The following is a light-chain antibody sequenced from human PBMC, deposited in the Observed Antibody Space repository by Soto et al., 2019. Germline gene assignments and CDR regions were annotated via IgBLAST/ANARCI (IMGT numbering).Light chain of an antibody. CDR2: DVS. V-gene: IGLV2-14*03. Sequence: QSVLTQPASVSGSPGQSITISCTGTSSDVGGYNYVSWYQQHPGKAPKLMIYDVSSRPSGVSNRFSGSKSGNTASLTISGLQPEDEADYYCSSYTGSSTKLFGGGTKVTRP. J-gene: IGLJ2*01. CDR3: SSYTGSSTKL. CDR1: SSDVGGYNY.